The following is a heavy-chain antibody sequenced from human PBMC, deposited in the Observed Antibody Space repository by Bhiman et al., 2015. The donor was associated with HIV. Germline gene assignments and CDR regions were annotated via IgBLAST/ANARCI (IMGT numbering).Heavy chain of an antibody. D-gene: IGHD1-7*01. Sequence: EVQLVESGGGLVQPGGSLRLSCAASGFTVSSNYMNWVRQAPGKGLEWVSSISSSSSYIYYADSVKGRFTISRDNAKNSLYLQMNSLRAEDTAVYYCAREPGGTTQGRFDYWGQGTLVTVSS. J-gene: IGHJ4*02. CDR2: ISSSSSYI. CDR3: AREPGGTTQGRFDY. CDR1: GFTVSSNY. V-gene: IGHV3-21*03.